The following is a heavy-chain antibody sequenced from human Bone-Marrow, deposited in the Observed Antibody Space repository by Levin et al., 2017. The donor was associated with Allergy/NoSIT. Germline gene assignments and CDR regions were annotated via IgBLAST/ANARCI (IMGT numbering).Heavy chain of an antibody. Sequence: GGSLRLSCAASGFTFSSYEMNWVRQAPGKGLEWVSYISSSGSTIYYADSVKGRFTISRDNAKNSLYLQMNSLRAEDTAVYYCARGDHKIVVVVAATTKDDAFDIWGQGTMVTVSS. D-gene: IGHD2-15*01. CDR2: ISSSGSTI. V-gene: IGHV3-48*03. CDR3: ARGDHKIVVVVAATTKDDAFDI. J-gene: IGHJ3*02. CDR1: GFTFSSYE.